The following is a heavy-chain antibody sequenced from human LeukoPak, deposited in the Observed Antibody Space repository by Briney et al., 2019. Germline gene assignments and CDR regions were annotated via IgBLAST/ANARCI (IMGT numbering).Heavy chain of an antibody. CDR1: GGSISSYY. V-gene: IGHV4-59*08. J-gene: IGHJ4*02. CDR2: IYYSGST. D-gene: IGHD6-25*01. CDR3: ARLQRLRRLFDY. Sequence: PSETLSLTCTVSGGSISSYYWSWIRQPPGKGLEWIGYIYYSGSTNYNPSLKSRVTISVDTSKNQFSLKLSSVTAADTAVYYCARLQRLRRLFDYWGQGTLVTVSS.